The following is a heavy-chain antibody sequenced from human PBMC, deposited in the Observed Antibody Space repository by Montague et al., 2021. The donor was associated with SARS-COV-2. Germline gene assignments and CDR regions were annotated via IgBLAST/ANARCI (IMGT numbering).Heavy chain of an antibody. CDR3: MRAGGYVNRPPV. CDR1: GASIVNTDC. CDR2: IYDTAST. Sequence: SETLSLTCAVSGASIVNTDCWSWVRQPPGKGLEWTGEIYDTASTNYNPSLKSRVTMSVDKFNNQVSLQLNCLTAADTAVYFCMRAGGYVNRPPVWGQGAQVIVSS. J-gene: IGHJ4*02. V-gene: IGHV4-4*02. D-gene: IGHD6-19*01.